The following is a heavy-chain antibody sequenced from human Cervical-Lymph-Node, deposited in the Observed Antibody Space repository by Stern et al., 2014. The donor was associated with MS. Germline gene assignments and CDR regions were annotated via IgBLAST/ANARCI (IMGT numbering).Heavy chain of an antibody. V-gene: IGHV3-15*01. CDR3: ATDLIIDH. J-gene: IGHJ4*02. CDR2: IKSSTDGGTT. Sequence: EMQLVESGGGLVKPGGSLRLSCSASGITFSNAWMSWVRQAPGKGLEWVGRIKSSTDGGTTDYATAVKSRFNISRDDSTNTLYLQMNSLRTDDTAVYYCATDLIIDHWGQGTLVTVSS. D-gene: IGHD3-10*01. CDR1: GITFSNAW.